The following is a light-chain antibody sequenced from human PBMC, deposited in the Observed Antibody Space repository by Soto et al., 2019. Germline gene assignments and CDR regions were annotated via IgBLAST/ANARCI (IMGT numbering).Light chain of an antibody. CDR2: GTS. J-gene: IGKJ2*01. CDR3: QQADRFPHT. CDR1: QDISTW. V-gene: IGKV1-12*01. Sequence: DIQMTQSPSSVSASVGDRVTITCRASQDISTWLAWYHQKPGKAPNILIYGTSSLHSGVPPRFSGSGYGTDFTLTITGLQPEDSGTYFYQQADRFPHTFGQGTKLEIK.